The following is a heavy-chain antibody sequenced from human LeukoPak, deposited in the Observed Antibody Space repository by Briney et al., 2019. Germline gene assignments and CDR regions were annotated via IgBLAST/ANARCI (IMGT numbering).Heavy chain of an antibody. Sequence: TVKLSCNVSGGTFSSYDISWVRQPPGQGLEWMGGIIPIFGTANYAQKFQHRVTINSDESTSTAYMEPSGLRTDDTAVYYCASDFLEYGSDGSCYRGGFYFDYWGQGPLVTVSS. CDR2: IIPIFGTA. V-gene: IGHV1-69*13. CDR1: GGTFSSYD. D-gene: IGHD2-15*01. J-gene: IGHJ4*02. CDR3: ASDFLEYGSDGSCYRGGFYFDY.